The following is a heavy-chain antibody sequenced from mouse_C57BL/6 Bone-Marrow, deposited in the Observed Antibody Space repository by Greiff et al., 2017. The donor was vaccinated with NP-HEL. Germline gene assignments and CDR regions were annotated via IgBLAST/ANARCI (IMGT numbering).Heavy chain of an antibody. CDR2: ISYDGSN. CDR1: GYSITSGYY. Sequence: EVKLMESGPGLVKPSQSLSLTCSVTGYSITSGYYWNWIRQFPGNKLEWMGYISYDGSNNYNPSLKNRISITRDTSKNQLFLKLNSVTTEDTATYYCANYDQNEAWFAYWGQGTLVTVSA. CDR3: ANYDQNEAWFAY. J-gene: IGHJ3*01. D-gene: IGHD2-4*01. V-gene: IGHV3-6*01.